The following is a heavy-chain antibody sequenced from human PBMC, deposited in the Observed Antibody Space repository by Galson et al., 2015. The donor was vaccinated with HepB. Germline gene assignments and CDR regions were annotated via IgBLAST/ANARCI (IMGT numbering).Heavy chain of an antibody. CDR1: GFTFSSYG. CDR2: IWYDGSNK. CDR3: ARDSSSWHGDGNFDY. V-gene: IGHV3-33*01. J-gene: IGHJ4*02. Sequence: SLRLSCAASGFTFSSYGMHWVRQAPGKGLEWVAVIWYDGSNKYYADSVKGRFTISRDNSKNTLYLQMNSLRAEDTAVYYCARDSSSWHGDGNFDYWGQGTLFTVSS. D-gene: IGHD6-13*01.